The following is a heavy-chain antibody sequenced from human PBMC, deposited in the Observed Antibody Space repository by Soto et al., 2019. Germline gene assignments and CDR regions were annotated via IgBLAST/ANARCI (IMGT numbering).Heavy chain of an antibody. CDR1: GFTFSNYA. J-gene: IGHJ6*04. D-gene: IGHD3-3*01. Sequence: EVQLVESGGGLVHPGGSLRLSCATSGFTFSNYAMHWVRQAPGRRLEYVSAITADGTTYYADSVKGRFTISRDNFKNTLYLQMGSLGPEDWAVYHCARQVIGITILDVWGRGTTVTVSS. CDR2: ITADGTT. CDR3: ARQVIGITILDV. V-gene: IGHV3-64*07.